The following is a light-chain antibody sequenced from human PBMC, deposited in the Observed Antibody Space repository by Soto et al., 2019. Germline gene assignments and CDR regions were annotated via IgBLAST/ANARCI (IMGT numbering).Light chain of an antibody. CDR2: GAS. J-gene: IGKJ5*01. V-gene: IGKV1-39*01. CDR1: QSISNY. CDR3: QQSSSTPFLGT. Sequence: DIQMTQSPSSLSASVGDRVTITCRVSQSISNYLNWYQQKPGKAPKLLIYGASSLQSGVPSRFSGSGSETDFTLTITSLQPEDFATYYCQQSSSTPFLGTFGQGTRLEIK.